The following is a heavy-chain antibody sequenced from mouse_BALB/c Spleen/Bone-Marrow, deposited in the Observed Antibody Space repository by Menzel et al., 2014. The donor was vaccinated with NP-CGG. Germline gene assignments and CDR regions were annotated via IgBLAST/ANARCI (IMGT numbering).Heavy chain of an antibody. D-gene: IGHD2-1*01. J-gene: IGHJ2*01. Sequence: EVKVEESGGGLVQPGGSLKLSCAASGFTFSNYGMSWARQTPDKRLELVATINSNGGSTYYPDSVKGRFTISRDTAKNTLYLQMSSLKSEETAMYYCVRGNYGNYVDYFDFWGQDTTLTVSS. CDR2: INSNGGST. CDR1: GFTFSNYG. V-gene: IGHV5-6-3*01. CDR3: VRGNYGNYVDYFDF.